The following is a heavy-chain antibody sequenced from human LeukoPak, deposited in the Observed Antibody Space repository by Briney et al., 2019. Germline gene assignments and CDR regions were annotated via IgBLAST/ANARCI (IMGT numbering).Heavy chain of an antibody. CDR2: VYTSGST. Sequence: PSQTLSLTCTVSGGSISSGRYYWSWIRQPAGKGLEWIGRVYTSGSTDYSPSLKSRVTISVDTSKNQFSLRLSSVTAADTAVYYCARGYYDFWSGYYNYYYYYMDVWGKGTTVTVSS. J-gene: IGHJ6*03. CDR3: ARGYYDFWSGYYNYYYYYMDV. CDR1: GGSISSGRYY. D-gene: IGHD3-3*01. V-gene: IGHV4-61*02.